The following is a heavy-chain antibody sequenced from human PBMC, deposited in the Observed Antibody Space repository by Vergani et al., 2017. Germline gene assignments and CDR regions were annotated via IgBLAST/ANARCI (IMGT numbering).Heavy chain of an antibody. J-gene: IGHJ4*02. V-gene: IGHV3-23*01. D-gene: IGHD6-19*01. CDR1: GFTFSSYA. CDR3: AKLAVAGTGVNYFDY. Sequence: EVQLLESGGGLVQPGGSLRLSCAASGFTFSSYAMSRVRQAPGKGLEWVSTVGAGGGYSYYADSVKGRFTISRDNSKNTVYLQMNSLRAEDTAVYYCAKLAVAGTGVNYFDYWGQGTLVTVSS. CDR2: VGAGGGYS.